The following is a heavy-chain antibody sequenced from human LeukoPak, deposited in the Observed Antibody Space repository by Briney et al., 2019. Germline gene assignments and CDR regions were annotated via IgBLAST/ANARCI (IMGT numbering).Heavy chain of an antibody. CDR1: GGSISSYY. V-gene: IGHV4-59*01. Sequence: SETLSLTCTVSGGSISSYYWSWIRQPPGKGLEWIGYIYYSGSTNYNPSLKSRVAISVDTSKNQFSLRLSSVTAADTAVYYCARVTGYMIEDYFDYWGQGTLVTVSS. CDR2: IYYSGST. CDR3: ARVTGYMIEDYFDY. D-gene: IGHD3-22*01. J-gene: IGHJ4*02.